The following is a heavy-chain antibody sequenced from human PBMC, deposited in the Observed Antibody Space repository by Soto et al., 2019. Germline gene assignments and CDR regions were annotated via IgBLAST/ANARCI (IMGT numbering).Heavy chain of an antibody. CDR2: IIPIFGTA. D-gene: IGHD4-17*01. CDR3: ARGGAYGETIYGPDY. CDR1: GGTFSSYA. V-gene: IGHV1-69*01. Sequence: QVQLVQSGAEVKKPGSSVKVSCKASGGTFSSYAISWVRQAPRQGLEWMGGIIPIFGTANYAQKFQGRVTITADESTSTAYMELSSLRSEDTAVYYFARGGAYGETIYGPDYWGQGTLVTVSS. J-gene: IGHJ4*02.